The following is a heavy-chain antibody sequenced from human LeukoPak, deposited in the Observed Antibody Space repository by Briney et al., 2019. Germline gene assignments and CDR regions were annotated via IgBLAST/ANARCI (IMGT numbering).Heavy chain of an antibody. Sequence: HPGGSLRLSCAASGFTFSIYSMNWVRQAPGKGLEWVSYISSSTTTKYYADSMKGRVTISRDNAKNSVYLQMNSLRDEVTAVYFCANYNYGDSEWGQGTLVTVSS. CDR3: ANYNYGDSE. V-gene: IGHV3-48*02. CDR2: ISSSTTTK. CDR1: GFTFSIYS. J-gene: IGHJ4*02. D-gene: IGHD4-17*01.